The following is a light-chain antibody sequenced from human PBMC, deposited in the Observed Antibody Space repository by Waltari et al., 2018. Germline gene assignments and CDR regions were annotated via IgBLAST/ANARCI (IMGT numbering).Light chain of an antibody. CDR3: QQRSIWPWT. Sequence: EIVLTQSPATLSLSPGESATLSCRASQSVGRYLAWYQQKPGQAPRLVLYAASNRATGIPDRFSGSNSGTDFSLTISSLEAEDFAVYYCQQRSIWPWTFGLGTKVEVK. J-gene: IGKJ1*01. CDR1: QSVGRY. CDR2: AAS. V-gene: IGKV3-11*01.